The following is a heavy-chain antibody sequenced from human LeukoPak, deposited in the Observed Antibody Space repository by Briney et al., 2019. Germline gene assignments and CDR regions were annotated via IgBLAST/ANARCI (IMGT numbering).Heavy chain of an antibody. CDR3: AREDTAWFDP. D-gene: IGHD5-18*01. CDR2: IYYSGST. J-gene: IGHJ5*02. Sequence: SQTLSLTCTVSGGSISSGGYYWSWIRQHPGKGLEWIGYIYYSGSTYYNPSLKSRVTISADTSKNQFSLKLSSVIAADTAVYYCAREDTAWFDPWGQGTLVTVSS. V-gene: IGHV4-31*03. CDR1: GGSISSGGYY.